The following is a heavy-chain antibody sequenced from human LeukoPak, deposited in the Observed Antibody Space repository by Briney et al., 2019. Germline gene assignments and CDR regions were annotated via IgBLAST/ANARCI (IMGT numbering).Heavy chain of an antibody. J-gene: IGHJ1*01. CDR2: ITPIFGTA. V-gene: IGHV1-69*13. CDR3: ARDAAIYVSGAYYYLW. CDR1: GGTFSRYA. Sequence: SVKVSCKASGGTFSRYAISWVRQAPGQGLEWMGGITPIFGTANYAQKFQGRVTITADESTRTAYMELRSLKSEDTAVYYCARDAAIYVSGAYYYLWWGQGTLVTVSS. D-gene: IGHD3-22*01.